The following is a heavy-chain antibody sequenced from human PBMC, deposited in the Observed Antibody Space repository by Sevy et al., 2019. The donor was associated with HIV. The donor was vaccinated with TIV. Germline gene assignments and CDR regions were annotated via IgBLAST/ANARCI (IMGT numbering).Heavy chain of an antibody. V-gene: IGHV4-39*01. D-gene: IGHD2-8*02. Sequence: SETLSLTCTVSGGSISSSSYYWGWIRQPPGKGLEWIGSIYYSGSTYYNPSLKSRVTISVDTYKNQFSLKLSSVTAADTAVYYCARQYCTGGVCWALENWFDPWGQGTLVTVS. J-gene: IGHJ5*02. CDR1: GGSISSSSYY. CDR3: ARQYCTGGVCWALENWFDP. CDR2: IYYSGST.